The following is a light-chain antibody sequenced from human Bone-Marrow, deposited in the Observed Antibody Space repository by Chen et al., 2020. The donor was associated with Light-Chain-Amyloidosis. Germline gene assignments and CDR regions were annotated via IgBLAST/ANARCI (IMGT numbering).Light chain of an antibody. CDR3: QSADSSGTYEVI. Sequence: SYELTQPPSVSVSPGQTARITCSGDDLPTKYAYWYQQKPGPAPVLVIHRDTERPSGISERFSRSSSGTTATLTISGVQAEDEADYHCQSADSSGTYEVIFGGGTKLTVL. CDR2: RDT. CDR1: DLPTKY. J-gene: IGLJ2*01. V-gene: IGLV3-25*03.